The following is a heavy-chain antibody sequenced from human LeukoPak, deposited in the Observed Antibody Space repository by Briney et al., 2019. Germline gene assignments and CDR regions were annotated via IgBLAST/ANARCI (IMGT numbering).Heavy chain of an antibody. CDR1: GGSISSYY. D-gene: IGHD2-15*01. CDR3: ATEAVPLGYCSGGSCARGDAFDI. J-gene: IGHJ3*02. CDR2: IYTSGST. V-gene: IGHV4-4*07. Sequence: SETLSLTCTVSGGSISSYYWSWIRQPAGKGLERIGRIYTSGSTNYNPSLKSRVTMSVHTFKNQFSLTLSSVTAADTAVYYCATEAVPLGYCSGGSCARGDAFDIWGQGTMVTVSS.